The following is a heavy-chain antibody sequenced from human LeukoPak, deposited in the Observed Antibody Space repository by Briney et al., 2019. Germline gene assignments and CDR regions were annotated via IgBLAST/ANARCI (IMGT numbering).Heavy chain of an antibody. CDR3: ARGRGGLNWGYYFDS. Sequence: AGGSLRLSCVASGSTFGLYSMNWVRQAPGKGLEWVAYITSGSTIMNYTDSVKGRFTISRDNAKNSLYLQMNSLRAEDTAVYYCARGRGGLNWGYYFDSWGQGTLVTVSS. J-gene: IGHJ4*02. V-gene: IGHV3-48*04. CDR2: ITSGSTIM. D-gene: IGHD7-27*01. CDR1: GSTFGLYS.